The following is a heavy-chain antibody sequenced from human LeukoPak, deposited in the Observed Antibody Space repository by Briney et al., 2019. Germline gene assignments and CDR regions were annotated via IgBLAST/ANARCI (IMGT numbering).Heavy chain of an antibody. J-gene: IGHJ4*02. V-gene: IGHV3-21*01. CDR2: ISSSSNLI. CDR3: ASVGWEEVADGY. D-gene: IGHD2-15*01. Sequence: GGSLRLSCVASGFTFSGYTMNWVRQAPGKGLEWVSSISSSSNLIYYADSVKGRFTISRDNAKKSLYLQMISLRAEDTAVYFCASVGWEEVADGYWGQGILVTVSS. CDR1: GFTFSGYT.